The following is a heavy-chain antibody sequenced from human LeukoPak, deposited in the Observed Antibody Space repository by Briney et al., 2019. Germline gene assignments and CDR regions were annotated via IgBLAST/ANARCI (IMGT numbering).Heavy chain of an antibody. Sequence: SQTLSLTCTVSGASISSGSYSWSWIRQPAGEGLEWIGRLYTSGITNYNSSLKSRITMSVDTSKNQFSLKLSYVTAADTAVYYCARGSAYRSFDYWGQGTLVSVSS. CDR1: GASISSGSYS. D-gene: IGHD4-11*01. J-gene: IGHJ4*02. CDR3: ARGSAYRSFDY. CDR2: LYTSGIT. V-gene: IGHV4-61*02.